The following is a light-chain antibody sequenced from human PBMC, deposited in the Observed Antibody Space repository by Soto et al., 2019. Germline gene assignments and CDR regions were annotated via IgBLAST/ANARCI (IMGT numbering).Light chain of an antibody. Sequence: QSALTQPASVSGSPGQSITISCTGTSSDFGYDNYVSWFQQHPGKAPKLMIYEVSSRPSGVSNRFSGSKSGNAASLTISGLQAEDEADYYCSSHTNRSTLLFGGGTKLTVL. CDR3: SSHTNRSTLL. CDR1: SSDFGYDNY. V-gene: IGLV2-14*01. CDR2: EVS. J-gene: IGLJ3*02.